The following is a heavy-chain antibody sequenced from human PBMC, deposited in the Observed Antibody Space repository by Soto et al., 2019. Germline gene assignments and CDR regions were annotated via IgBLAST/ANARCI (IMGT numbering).Heavy chain of an antibody. CDR1: GGSFSGYY. CDR2: INDSGST. D-gene: IGHD1-26*01. J-gene: IGHJ4*02. V-gene: IGHV4-34*01. CDR3: ARRWGRTFDY. Sequence: SETLSLTCAVYGGSFSGYYWSWIRQPPGKGLEWIGEINDSGSTNYNPSLKSRVTISVDTSKNQFSLKLSSVTAADTAVYYCARRWGRTFDYWGQGTLVTVSS.